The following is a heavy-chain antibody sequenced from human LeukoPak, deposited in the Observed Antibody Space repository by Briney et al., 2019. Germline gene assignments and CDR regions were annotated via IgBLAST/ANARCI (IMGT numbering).Heavy chain of an antibody. D-gene: IGHD6-19*01. CDR1: GFTFSNAW. CDR3: TTDVSSPGIAVAGQKDY. Sequence: GGSLRLSCAASGFTFSNAWMSWVRQAPGKGLERVGRIKSKTDGGTTDYAAPVKGRFTISRDDSKNTLYLQMNSLKTEDTAVYYCTTDVSSPGIAVAGQKDYWGQGTLVTVSS. J-gene: IGHJ4*02. CDR2: IKSKTDGGTT. V-gene: IGHV3-15*01.